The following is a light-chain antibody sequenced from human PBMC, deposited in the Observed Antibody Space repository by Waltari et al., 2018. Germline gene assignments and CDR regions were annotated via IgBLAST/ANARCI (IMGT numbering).Light chain of an antibody. J-gene: IGLJ3*02. V-gene: IGLV1-44*01. CDR1: SSNIGSNT. CDR3: ATWDDSLNAWM. CDR2: GNN. Sequence: QSVLTQPPSASGTPGQRVTISCSGSSSNIGSNTVNWYQHLPGTAPKLLIYGNNQRPSGVPARCSGSKSGTSASLAISGLQSEDEADYYCATWDDSLNAWMFGGGTKLTAL.